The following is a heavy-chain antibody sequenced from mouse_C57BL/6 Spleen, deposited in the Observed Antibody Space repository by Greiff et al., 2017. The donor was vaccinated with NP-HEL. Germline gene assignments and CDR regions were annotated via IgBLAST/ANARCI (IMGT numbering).Heavy chain of an antibody. V-gene: IGHV1-62-2*01. CDR3: ARHEEGVSYYYGSSYSWYFDV. J-gene: IGHJ1*03. CDR1: GYTFTEYT. D-gene: IGHD1-1*01. Sequence: VQLQHSGAELVKPGASVKLSCKASGYTFTEYTIHWVKQRSGQGLEWIGWFYPGSGSIKYNEKFKDKATLTADKSSSTVYMELSRLTSEDSAVYFCARHEEGVSYYYGSSYSWYFDVWGTGTTVTVSS. CDR2: FYPGSGSI.